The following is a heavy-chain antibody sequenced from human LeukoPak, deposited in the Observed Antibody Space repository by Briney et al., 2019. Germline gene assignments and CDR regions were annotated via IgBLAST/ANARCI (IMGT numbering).Heavy chain of an antibody. J-gene: IGHJ4*02. V-gene: IGHV4-30-2*01. CDR3: ARTYYDSSGYYSLRAYYFDY. D-gene: IGHD3-22*01. CDR2: IYHSGST. Sequence: PSETLSLTCAVSGVSISSGGYSWSWIRQPPGKGLEWIGYIYHSGSTYYNPSLKSRVTISVDRSKNQFSLKLSSVTAADTAVYYCARTYYDSSGYYSLRAYYFDYWGQGTLVTVSS. CDR1: GVSISSGGYS.